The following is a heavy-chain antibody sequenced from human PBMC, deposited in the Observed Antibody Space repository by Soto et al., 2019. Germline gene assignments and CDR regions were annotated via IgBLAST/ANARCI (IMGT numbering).Heavy chain of an antibody. CDR1: GGSISSYY. V-gene: IGHV4-59*01. J-gene: IGHJ5*02. Sequence: SETLSLTCTVSGGSISSYYWSWIRQPPGKGLEWIGYIYYSGSTNYNPSLKGRVTISVDTSKNQFSLKLSSVTAADTAVYYCARDPLYCRSTSCYNWFDPWPQGTLVTVSS. D-gene: IGHD2-2*01. CDR2: IYYSGST. CDR3: ARDPLYCRSTSCYNWFDP.